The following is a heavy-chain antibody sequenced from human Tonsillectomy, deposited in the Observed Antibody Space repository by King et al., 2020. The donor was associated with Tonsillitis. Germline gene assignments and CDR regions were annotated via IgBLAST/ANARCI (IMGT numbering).Heavy chain of an antibody. CDR1: GGSFSGYY. CDR2: INHNGST. CDR3: VENYNDSSGLSDTLLGGMDV. J-gene: IGHJ6*02. V-gene: IGHV4-34*01. D-gene: IGHD3-22*01. Sequence: VQLQQWGAGLLKPSETLSLTCTVYGGSFSGYYWSWIRQPPGKGLEWIGEINHNGSTYYNPSLKSRLTISVDTSKNQLSLELSSVTAADTAVYYCVENYNDSSGLSDTLLGGMDVWGQGTTVTVSS.